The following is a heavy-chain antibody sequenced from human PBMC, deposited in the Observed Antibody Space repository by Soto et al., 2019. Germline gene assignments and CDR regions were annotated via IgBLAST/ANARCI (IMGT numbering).Heavy chain of an antibody. Sequence: PGGSLRLSCAASGFTFSSYAMNWVRQAPGKGLEWVSSISSSSSYIYYADSVKGRFTISRDNAKNSLYLQMNSLRAEDTAVYYCARDHCSSTSCSDTVYYYYGMDVWGQGTTVTVSS. CDR1: GFTFSSYA. D-gene: IGHD2-2*01. CDR2: ISSSSSYI. J-gene: IGHJ6*02. V-gene: IGHV3-21*01. CDR3: ARDHCSSTSCSDTVYYYYGMDV.